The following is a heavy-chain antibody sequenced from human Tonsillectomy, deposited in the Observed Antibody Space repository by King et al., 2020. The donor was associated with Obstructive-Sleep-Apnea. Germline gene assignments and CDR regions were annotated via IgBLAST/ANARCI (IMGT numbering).Heavy chain of an antibody. D-gene: IGHD3-22*01. CDR3: ARDRDVYYYDTSGAKYGMDV. CDR1: GYSISGGYY. CDR2: IHHSGST. Sequence: VQLQESGPGLLKPPETLSLTCTVSGYSISGGYYWGWIRQPPGKGLEWIGSIHHSGSTNYKPSLKSRVTISIDTSKNQFSLRLSSVTAADTAVYYCARDRDVYYYDTSGAKYGMDVWGQGTTVTVSS. V-gene: IGHV4-38-2*02. J-gene: IGHJ6*02.